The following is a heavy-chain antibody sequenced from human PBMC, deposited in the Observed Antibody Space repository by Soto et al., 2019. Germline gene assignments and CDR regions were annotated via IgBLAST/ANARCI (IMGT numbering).Heavy chain of an antibody. D-gene: IGHD1-26*01. CDR1: GFTFTSSA. Sequence: SVKPSCKASGFTFTSSAVQWVRQARRQRLEWIGWIVVGSGNTNYAQKFQERVTITRDMSTSTAYMELSSLRSADTAVYYCAAPRSSLFMIGALGATSFVYWGQVFLVPFSS. CDR2: IVVGSGNT. CDR3: AAPRSSLFMIGALGATSFVY. V-gene: IGHV1-58*01. J-gene: IGHJ4*02.